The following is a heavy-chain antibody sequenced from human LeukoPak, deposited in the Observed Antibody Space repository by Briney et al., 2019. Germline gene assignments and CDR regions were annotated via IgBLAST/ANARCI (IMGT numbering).Heavy chain of an antibody. D-gene: IGHD5-18*01. J-gene: IGHJ4*02. V-gene: IGHV3-23*01. CDR3: ARRNTAIVNDY. CDR2: ISGSGDST. Sequence: GGSLRLSCAASGFTFSNYDMSWFRQAPGRGLEWVSTISGSGDSTYYADAVKSRFIISRNISKNTLYLQVNSLRAEDTAIHYCARRNTAIVNDYWGQGTLVTVSS. CDR1: GFTFSNYD.